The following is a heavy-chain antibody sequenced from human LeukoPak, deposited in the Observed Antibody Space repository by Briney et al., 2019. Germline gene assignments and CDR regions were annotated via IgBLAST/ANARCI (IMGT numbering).Heavy chain of an antibody. V-gene: IGHV3-23*01. D-gene: IGHD1-26*01. Sequence: GGSLRLSCAASGFAFRSYGMTWVRQAPGKGLEWVSAISDDASKTYYADSVRGRFAISRDNSGNKLYLQMDRLSVEDTALYHCARDFLGIVGAITDDAFDIWGQGTMVTVSS. J-gene: IGHJ3*02. CDR1: GFAFRSYG. CDR2: ISDDASKT. CDR3: ARDFLGIVGAITDDAFDI.